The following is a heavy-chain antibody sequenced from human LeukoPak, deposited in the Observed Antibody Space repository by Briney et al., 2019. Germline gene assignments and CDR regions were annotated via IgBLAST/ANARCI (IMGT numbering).Heavy chain of an antibody. V-gene: IGHV3-30*18. CDR1: GFTFSSYG. CDR3: ANLYGDYPDY. CDR2: ISFDGSNK. J-gene: IGHJ4*02. D-gene: IGHD4-17*01. Sequence: PGRSLRLSCAASGFTFSSYGMHWVRQAPGKGLEWVAVISFDGSNKYSADSVRGRFTISRDNSKNTLYLQMNSLRAEDTAAYYCANLYGDYPDYWGQGTLVTVSS.